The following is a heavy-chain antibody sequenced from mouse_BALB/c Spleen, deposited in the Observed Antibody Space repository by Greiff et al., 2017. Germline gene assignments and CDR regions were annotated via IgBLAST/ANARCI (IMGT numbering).Heavy chain of an antibody. CDR2: IDPANGNT. CDR1: GFNINDTY. J-gene: IGHJ3*01. Sequence: EVQLMESGAELVKPGASVKLSCTASGFNINDTYMHWVKQRPEQGLEWIGRIDPANGNTKYDPKIQGKAIITADTSSNTAYLELSRLTSDDTGVYYCARGRRLPGVFACWGQGNLVNGSA. CDR3: ARGRRLPGVFAC. D-gene: IGHD1-2*01. V-gene: IGHV14-3*02.